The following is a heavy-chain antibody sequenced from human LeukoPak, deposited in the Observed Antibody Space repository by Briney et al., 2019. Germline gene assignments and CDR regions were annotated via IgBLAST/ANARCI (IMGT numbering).Heavy chain of an antibody. D-gene: IGHD1-1*01. V-gene: IGHV1-69*05. J-gene: IGHJ4*02. CDR1: GGTFSSYA. Sequence: SVKVSCKASGGTFSSYAISWVRQAPEQGLEWMGGIIPIFGTANYAQKFQGRVTITTDESTSTAYMELSSLRSEDTAVYYCARGPELERFDDWGQGTLVTVSS. CDR3: ARGPELERFDD. CDR2: IIPIFGTA.